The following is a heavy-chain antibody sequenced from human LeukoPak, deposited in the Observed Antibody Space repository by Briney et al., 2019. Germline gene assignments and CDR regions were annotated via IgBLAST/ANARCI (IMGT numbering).Heavy chain of an antibody. CDR2: ISGSGGST. D-gene: IGHD3-3*01. CDR3: AKDLKVVRTYYDFWSGYYTAPVLYYYYGMDV. Sequence: PGGSLRLSCAASGFTFSSSAMNWVRQAPGQGLEWVSAISGSGGSTYYADSVKGRFTISRDNSKNTLYLQMNSLRAEDTAVYYCAKDLKVVRTYYDFWSGYYTAPVLYYYYGMDVWGQGTTVTVSS. J-gene: IGHJ6*02. V-gene: IGHV3-23*01. CDR1: GFTFSSSA.